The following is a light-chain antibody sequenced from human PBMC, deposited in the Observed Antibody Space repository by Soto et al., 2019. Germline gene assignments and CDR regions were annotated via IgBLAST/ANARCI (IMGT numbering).Light chain of an antibody. CDR2: GSS. CDR1: QSVSNKY. V-gene: IGKV3-20*01. Sequence: EVVLTQSPGTLSLSPGERATLSCRASQSVSNKYLAWYQQKPGQAPRLLIFGSSDRATGIPDRFSGSGSGTDFTLTIGRMEPEDFAVYYCQQYGSSPPYTFGQGTKLEIK. J-gene: IGKJ2*01. CDR3: QQYGSSPPYT.